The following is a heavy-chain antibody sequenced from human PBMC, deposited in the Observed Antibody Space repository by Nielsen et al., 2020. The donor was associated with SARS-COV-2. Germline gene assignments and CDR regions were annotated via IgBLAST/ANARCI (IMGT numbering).Heavy chain of an antibody. Sequence: GESLKISCAASGFTFSSYGMHWVRQAPGKGLEWVAVIWYGGSNKYYAESVKGRFTISRDNSKNTLYLQMNSLRAEDTAVYYCAKDGCSGGSCNYCDYWGQGTLVTVSS. D-gene: IGHD2-15*01. V-gene: IGHV3-30*02. CDR1: GFTFSSYG. J-gene: IGHJ4*02. CDR3: AKDGCSGGSCNYCDY. CDR2: IWYGGSNK.